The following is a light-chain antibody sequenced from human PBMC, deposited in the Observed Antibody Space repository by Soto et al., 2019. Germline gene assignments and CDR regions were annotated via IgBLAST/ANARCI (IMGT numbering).Light chain of an antibody. V-gene: IGKV1-13*02. Sequence: AILLTQSPSSLSASVGDRVTTTCRASQDIRGALAWYQQKPGKAPKILIYDVSTLESGVPSRFSGSSSGTDFTPTISSLQPVDFATYYCKHFNSYTIPFGKGTRLEIK. CDR1: QDIRGA. J-gene: IGKJ5*01. CDR3: KHFNSYTIP. CDR2: DVS.